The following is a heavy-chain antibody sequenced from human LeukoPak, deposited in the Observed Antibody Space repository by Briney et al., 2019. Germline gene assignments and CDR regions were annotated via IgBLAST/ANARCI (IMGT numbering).Heavy chain of an antibody. CDR1: GFTFNSYG. CDR2: ILNDGSNK. V-gene: IGHV3-30*03. Sequence: PGGSLRLSCAVSGFTFNSYGMHWVRQAPGKGLEWVAVILNDGSNKYYVDSVKGRFTISRDNAKNSLYLQMNSLRAEDTAVYYCARDQDVVVPAAAVAFDIWGQGTMVTVSS. CDR3: ARDQDVVVPAAAVAFDI. D-gene: IGHD2-2*01. J-gene: IGHJ3*02.